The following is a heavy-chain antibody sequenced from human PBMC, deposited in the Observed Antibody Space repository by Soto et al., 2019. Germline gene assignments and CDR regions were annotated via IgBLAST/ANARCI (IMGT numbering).Heavy chain of an antibody. CDR3: ARSIRGPRRFNGMDV. D-gene: IGHD1-20*01. J-gene: IGHJ6*02. CDR2: IERDDDDK. Sequence: SGPTLVNPKETLTLTCTCSGFSLTSPGMCVSWIRQPPGKALERLALIERDDDDKYYSTSLKTRLTISKDIRKNQVVLTMANMDPADTGTYYCARSIRGPRRFNGMDVWVQGPTVTVSS. CDR1: GFSLTSPGMC. V-gene: IGHV2-70*13.